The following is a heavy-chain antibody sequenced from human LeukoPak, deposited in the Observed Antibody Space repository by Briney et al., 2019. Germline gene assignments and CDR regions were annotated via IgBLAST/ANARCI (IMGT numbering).Heavy chain of an antibody. V-gene: IGHV3-23*01. Sequence: GGSLRLSCAASGFTFSTYAMSWVRQAPGKGLEWVSGISGSGDSTYYADSVKGRFTISRDNAKNSVYLQMNSLRAEDTAVYYCALIAVDWQQPFDYWGQGTLVTVSS. CDR3: ALIAVDWQQPFDY. D-gene: IGHD6-13*01. CDR1: GFTFSTYA. J-gene: IGHJ4*02. CDR2: ISGSGDST.